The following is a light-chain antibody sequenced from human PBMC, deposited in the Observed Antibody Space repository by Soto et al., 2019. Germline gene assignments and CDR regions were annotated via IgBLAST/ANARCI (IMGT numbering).Light chain of an antibody. CDR3: LQDDNYPLT. J-gene: IGKJ4*01. V-gene: IGKV3-11*01. CDR2: GAS. CDR1: QSVSSY. Sequence: EIVLPQSPATLSLSPGERATLSCRTSQSVSSYLAWYQQKPGQAPRLLIYGASSRATGIPDRFSGSGSGTDFTLTISSLQPEEFATYYCLQDDNYPLTVGGGTKVDIK.